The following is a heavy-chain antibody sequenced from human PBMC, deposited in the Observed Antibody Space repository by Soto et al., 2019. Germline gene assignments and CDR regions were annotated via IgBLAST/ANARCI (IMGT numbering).Heavy chain of an antibody. Sequence: GGSLRLSCAASGFTFSSYSMNWVRQAPGKGLEWVSSISSSSSYIYYADSVKGRFTISRDNAKNSLYLQMNSLRAEDTAVYYCARGVGIVATIFGDDYYYYMDVWGKGTTVTVSS. J-gene: IGHJ6*03. CDR1: GFTFSSYS. D-gene: IGHD5-12*01. V-gene: IGHV3-21*01. CDR2: ISSSSSYI. CDR3: ARGVGIVATIFGDDYYYYMDV.